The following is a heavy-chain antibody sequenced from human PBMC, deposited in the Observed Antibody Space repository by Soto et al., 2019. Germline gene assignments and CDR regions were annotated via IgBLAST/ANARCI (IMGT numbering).Heavy chain of an antibody. CDR2: TYYRSKWYN. CDR3: ASDPVTVTTHCYYGMHV. CDR1: GDSVSSNSAA. J-gene: IGHJ6*02. V-gene: IGHV6-1*01. Sequence: SQTLSLTCAISGDSVSSNSAAWNWIRQSPSRGLEWLGRTYYRSKWYNDYAVSVKSRITINPDTSKNQFSLQLNSVTPEATAVFYCASDPVTVTTHCYYGMHVRGQGTTVTVS. D-gene: IGHD4-17*01.